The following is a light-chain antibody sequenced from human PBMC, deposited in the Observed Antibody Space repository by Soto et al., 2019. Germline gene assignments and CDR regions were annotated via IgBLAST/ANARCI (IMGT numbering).Light chain of an antibody. V-gene: IGLV1-40*01. Sequence: QSVLTQRPSVSGAPGQRATISCTGSSSNFGAGYEVHWYKQLPGAAPTLVIFNNLNRPSGVPERFSGSKSGTSASLVISGLQAEDEADYYCQSFDSSLRVYVFGSGTKVTVL. CDR1: SSNFGAGYE. J-gene: IGLJ1*01. CDR3: QSFDSSLRVYV. CDR2: NNL.